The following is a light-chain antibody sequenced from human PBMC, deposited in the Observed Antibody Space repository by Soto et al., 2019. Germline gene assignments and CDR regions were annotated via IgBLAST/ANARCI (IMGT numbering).Light chain of an antibody. J-gene: IGKJ5*01. V-gene: IGKV1-39*01. Sequence: DIQMTQSPSSLSASVGDRVTITCRASQSISSYLSWYQQKPGKAPKLLIYAASTLQSGVPSRFSGGGSGTDFTLSISSLQAEDFAVYFCQQYNNWPPITFGQGTRLEIK. CDR2: AAS. CDR1: QSISSY. CDR3: QQYNNWPPIT.